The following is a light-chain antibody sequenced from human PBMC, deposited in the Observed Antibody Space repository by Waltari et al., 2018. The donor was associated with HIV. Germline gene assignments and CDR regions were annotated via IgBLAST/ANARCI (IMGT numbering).Light chain of an antibody. CDR1: RAVGPW. V-gene: IGKV1-5*03. CDR3: QQYDNKWT. CDR2: KTS. J-gene: IGKJ1*01. Sequence: DIQMSQSPSTLSASVGERVTLSCRASRAVGPWLAWYQQRPGEGPRLLIYKTSSLQRCVPSRFSGGGSGTDFTLTINGLQPEDSATYYCQQYDNKWTFSQGTKVEV.